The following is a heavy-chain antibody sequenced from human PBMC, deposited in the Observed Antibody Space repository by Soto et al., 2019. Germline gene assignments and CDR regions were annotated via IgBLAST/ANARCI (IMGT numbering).Heavy chain of an antibody. V-gene: IGHV4-4*07. CDR3: ARGPYCGADCYFDC. D-gene: IGHD2-21*02. J-gene: IGHJ4*02. CDR2: IYTSGTT. Sequence: ETLSQTCTVSGASIISYDRRWMRRPAGKGLEWIGRIYTSGTTNYNPSLKSRVTMSVDTSKNQFSLNLTSVTAADTAVYYCARGPYCGADCYFDCWGQGTLVTVSA. CDR1: GASIISYD.